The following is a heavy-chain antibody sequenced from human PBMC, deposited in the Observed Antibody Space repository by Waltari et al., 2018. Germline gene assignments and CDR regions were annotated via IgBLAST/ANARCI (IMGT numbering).Heavy chain of an antibody. CDR3: ARDYCSGDGCSLDC. Sequence: QVQLVQSGNEVMKPGASVKVSCKASGYTFTSHRIPWSRQAPGQGPEWLGWINRNNGNTKFAQKFQGRVSLTTDTSTSTAYMDLRSLTSDDTAVYYCARDYCSGDGCSLDCWGQGTLVTVSS. V-gene: IGHV1-18*01. J-gene: IGHJ4*02. D-gene: IGHD2-15*01. CDR1: GYTFTSHR. CDR2: INRNNGNT.